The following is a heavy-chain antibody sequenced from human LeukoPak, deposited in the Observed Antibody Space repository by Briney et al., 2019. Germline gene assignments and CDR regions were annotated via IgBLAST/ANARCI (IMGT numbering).Heavy chain of an antibody. V-gene: IGHV4-39*01. CDR2: IYYSGST. CDR1: GGSISSSSYY. D-gene: IGHD6-25*01. Sequence: SETQSLTCTVSGGSISSSSYYWGWIRQPPGKGLEWIGSIYYSGSTYYNPSLKSRVTISVDTSKNQFSLKLSSVTAADTAVYYCASEYSSGTIDYWGQGTLVTVPS. J-gene: IGHJ4*02. CDR3: ASEYSSGTIDY.